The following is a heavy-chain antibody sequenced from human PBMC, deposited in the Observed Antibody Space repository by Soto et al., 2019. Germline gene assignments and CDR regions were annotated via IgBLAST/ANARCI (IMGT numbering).Heavy chain of an antibody. CDR3: ARGKSYYDISGYFYSDY. J-gene: IGHJ4*02. D-gene: IGHD3-22*01. CDR2: ISVNNGNT. V-gene: IGHV1-18*01. CDR1: NYTFSSYG. Sequence: ASVKVSCKASNYTFSSYGINWVRQAPGQGLEWMGWISVNNGNTNSAQKFQGRFTMTADTSTTTASMELWSLTSDDSAVYYCARGKSYYDISGYFYSDYWGQGTLVTVSS.